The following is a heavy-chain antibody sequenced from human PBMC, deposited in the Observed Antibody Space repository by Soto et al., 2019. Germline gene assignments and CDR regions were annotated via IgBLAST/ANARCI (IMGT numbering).Heavy chain of an antibody. CDR1: GYTLTELS. Sequence: VASVKVSCKVSGYTLTELSMHWVRQAPGKGLEWMGGFDPEDGETIYAQKFQGRVTMTEDTSTDTAYMELSSLRSEDTAVYYCATVLTSTWYWFDPWGQGTLVTVSS. D-gene: IGHD2-8*02. J-gene: IGHJ5*02. V-gene: IGHV1-24*01. CDR3: ATVLTSTWYWFDP. CDR2: FDPEDGET.